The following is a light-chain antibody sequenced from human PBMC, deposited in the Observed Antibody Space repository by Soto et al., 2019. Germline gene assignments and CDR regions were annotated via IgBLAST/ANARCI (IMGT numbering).Light chain of an antibody. CDR3: SSYTSSSTPWV. Sequence: QSALTQPASVSGSPGQSFTISCTGTRSDVGGYNYVSWYQQHPGKAPKLMIYEVSNRPSGVSNRFSGSKSGNTASLTISGLQAEDEADYYCSSYTSSSTPWVFGGRTKLTVL. CDR1: RSDVGGYNY. J-gene: IGLJ3*02. V-gene: IGLV2-14*01. CDR2: EVS.